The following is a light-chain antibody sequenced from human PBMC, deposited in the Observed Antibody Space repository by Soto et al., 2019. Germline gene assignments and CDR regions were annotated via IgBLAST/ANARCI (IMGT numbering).Light chain of an antibody. CDR1: ESISSW. CDR3: QQFNSYSWT. CDR2: KAS. Sequence: DIKMTQSPSTLSASVGDRVTITCRASESISSWLAWYQRKPGKAPKFLIYKASNLESGVPSRFSGSGSGTEFTLTISSLQADDFATYYCQQFNSYSWTFGQGTKVDIK. V-gene: IGKV1-5*03. J-gene: IGKJ1*01.